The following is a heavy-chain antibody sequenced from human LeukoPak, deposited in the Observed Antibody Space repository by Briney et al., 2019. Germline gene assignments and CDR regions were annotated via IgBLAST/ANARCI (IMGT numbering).Heavy chain of an antibody. D-gene: IGHD2-15*01. J-gene: IGHJ4*02. V-gene: IGHV4-39*01. CDR2: IYYSGST. Sequence: PSETLSLTCTVSGGSISSSSYYWGWIRQPPGKGLEWIGSIYYSGSTYYNPSLNSRVTISVDPSKNQFSLKLGSVTAADTAVYYCARGASRSSGGSCFFDYWGQGTLVTVSS. CDR1: GGSISSSSYY. CDR3: ARGASRSSGGSCFFDY.